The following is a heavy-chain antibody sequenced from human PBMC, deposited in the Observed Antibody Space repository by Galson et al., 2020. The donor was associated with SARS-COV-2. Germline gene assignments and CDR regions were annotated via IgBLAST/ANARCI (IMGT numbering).Heavy chain of an antibody. CDR1: GYTFTRYG. J-gene: IGHJ4*02. CDR3: AREEDPTDFYPYFDY. V-gene: IGHV1-18*04. CDR2: LSCYNGNT. D-gene: IGHD3-3*01. Sequence: ASVKVSCKASGYTFTRYGISWVRQAPGQGLEWMGWLSCYNGNTNYPQKFQGRVTMTTDTSTSTVYMEVRSLRSDDTAVYYCAREEDPTDFYPYFDYWGQGTQVTVSS.